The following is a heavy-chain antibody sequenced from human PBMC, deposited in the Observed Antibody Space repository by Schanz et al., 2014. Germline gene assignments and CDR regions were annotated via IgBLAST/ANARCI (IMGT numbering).Heavy chain of an antibody. D-gene: IGHD3-10*01. CDR2: IIPVLAIA. CDR1: GYTFTDYG. CDR3: ARDGRPPFYGSGEHYY. Sequence: QVQVVQSGAEVKKPGASVKVSCKASGYTFTDYGVIWVRQAPGQGLEWMGRIIPVLAIADYAQKFQGRVTITADKSTSTASMELSSLRAEDTAVYYCARDGRPPFYGSGEHYYWGQGTLVTVSS. J-gene: IGHJ4*02. V-gene: IGHV1-69*04.